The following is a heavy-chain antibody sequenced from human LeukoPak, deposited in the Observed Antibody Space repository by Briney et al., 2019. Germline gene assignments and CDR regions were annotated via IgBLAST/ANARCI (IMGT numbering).Heavy chain of an antibody. CDR3: ARRNDPWSGPRNWFDP. CDR1: GVSISSGDYY. J-gene: IGHJ5*02. CDR2: IYHTGDT. D-gene: IGHD3-3*01. Sequence: SETLSLTCTVSGVSISSGDYYWSWIRQPPGKGLEWIGNIYHTGDTFYNPSLQSRFIISVDTSKNQFSLKVSSVTAADTAIYHCARRNDPWSGPRNWFDPWGQGILVTASS. V-gene: IGHV4-30-4*01.